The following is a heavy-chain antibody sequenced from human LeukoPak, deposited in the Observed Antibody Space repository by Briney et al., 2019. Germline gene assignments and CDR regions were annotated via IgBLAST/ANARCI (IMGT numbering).Heavy chain of an antibody. V-gene: IGHV4-4*07. D-gene: IGHD3-3*01. Sequence: SGPTLVNPSETLSLTCTVSGGSISSYYWSWIRQPAGKGLEWIGRIYTSGSTNYNPSLKSRVTMSVDTSKNQFSLKLSSVTAADTAVYYCARDAPDFWSGYYRFDYYYYYMDVWGKGTTVTVSS. J-gene: IGHJ6*03. CDR2: IYTSGST. CDR3: ARDAPDFWSGYYRFDYYYYYMDV. CDR1: GGSISSYY.